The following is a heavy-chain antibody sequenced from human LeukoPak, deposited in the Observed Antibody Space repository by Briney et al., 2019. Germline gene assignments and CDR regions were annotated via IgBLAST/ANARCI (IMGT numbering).Heavy chain of an antibody. J-gene: IGHJ5*02. CDR1: GGSISSSSYY. CDR3: AILDFWSGSPDP. Sequence: PSETLSLTCTVSGGSISSSSYYWGWIRQPPGKGLEWIGSIYYSGSTYYNPSLKSRVTISVDTSKNQFSLKLSSVTAADTAVYYCAILDFWSGSPDPWGQGTLVTVSS. V-gene: IGHV4-39*01. CDR2: IYYSGST. D-gene: IGHD3-3*01.